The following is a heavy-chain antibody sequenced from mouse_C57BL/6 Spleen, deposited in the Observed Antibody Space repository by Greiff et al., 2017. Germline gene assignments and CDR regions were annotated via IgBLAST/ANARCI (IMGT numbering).Heavy chain of an antibody. Sequence: EVMLVESGGDLVKPGGSLKLSCAASGFTFSSYGMSWVRQTPDKRLEWVATISSGGSYTYYPDSVKGRFTISRDNAKNTLYLQMSSLKSEDTAMYYCARHPAPIYYYGPLYWYFDVWGTGTTVTVSS. CDR2: ISSGGSYT. V-gene: IGHV5-6*01. J-gene: IGHJ1*03. CDR3: ARHPAPIYYYGPLYWYFDV. D-gene: IGHD1-1*01. CDR1: GFTFSSYG.